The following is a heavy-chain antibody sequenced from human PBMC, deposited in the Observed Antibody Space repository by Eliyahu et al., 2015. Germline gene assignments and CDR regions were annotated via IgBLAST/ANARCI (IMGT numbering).Heavy chain of an antibody. Sequence: QVQLVQSGAEVKKPGASVKVSCKASGYSVTSYGIXXVRQAPGQGLEWMGWISAYNGNTNYAQNLQDRVNMTTDTSTSTAYMELRSLRSDDTAVYYCARGIVVVVTAAQRAYYFDYWGQGTLVTVSS. CDR2: ISAYNGNT. D-gene: IGHD2-15*01. V-gene: IGHV1-18*04. CDR3: ARGIVVVVTAAQRAYYFDY. CDR1: GYSVTSYG. J-gene: IGHJ4*02.